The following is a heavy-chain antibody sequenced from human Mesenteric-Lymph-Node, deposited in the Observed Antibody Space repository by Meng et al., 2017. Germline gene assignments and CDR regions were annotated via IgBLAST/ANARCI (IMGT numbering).Heavy chain of an antibody. CDR3: ARNWGTGDSWFDP. Sequence: QGQLQQWGAGLLKPSGALALTCAVDGGSFSDYYWTWIRQPPGKGLEWIGGINHSGSTNYNPSLKSRVTISVETSKNQFSLKLTSVTAADTAVYYCARNWGTGDSWFDPWGPGTLVTVSS. D-gene: IGHD7-27*01. CDR2: INHSGST. CDR1: GGSFSDYY. V-gene: IGHV4-34*02. J-gene: IGHJ5*02.